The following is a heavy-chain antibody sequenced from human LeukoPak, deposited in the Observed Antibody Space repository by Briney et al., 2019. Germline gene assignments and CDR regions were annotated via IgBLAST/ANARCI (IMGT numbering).Heavy chain of an antibody. Sequence: SETLSLTCTVSGGSISSYYWSWIRQPPGKGLEWIGYIYYSGSTNYNPSLKRRVTISVDRSKNQSSLKLSSVTAADTAVYYCAREGYYDSSGYHLDYWGQGTLVTVSS. J-gene: IGHJ4*02. D-gene: IGHD3-22*01. V-gene: IGHV4-59*01. CDR3: AREGYYDSSGYHLDY. CDR1: GGSISSYY. CDR2: IYYSGST.